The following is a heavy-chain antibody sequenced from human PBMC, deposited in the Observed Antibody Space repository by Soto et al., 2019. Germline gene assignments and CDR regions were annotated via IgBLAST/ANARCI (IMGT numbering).Heavy chain of an antibody. CDR3: ARDGGPRIYDY. J-gene: IGHJ4*02. CDR2: IIPILGIA. D-gene: IGHD3-16*01. Sequence: SVKVSCKASGGTFSSYTISWVRQAPGQGLEWMGRIIPILGIANYAQKFQGRVTITADKSTSTAYMELSSLRSEDTAVYYCARDGGPRIYDYWGQGTLVTVSS. V-gene: IGHV1-69*04. CDR1: GGTFSSYT.